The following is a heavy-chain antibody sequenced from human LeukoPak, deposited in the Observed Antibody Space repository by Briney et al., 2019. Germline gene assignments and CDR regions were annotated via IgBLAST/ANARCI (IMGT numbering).Heavy chain of an antibody. CDR2: IDPSDSYT. CDR3: ARQLEADYYDSSGYYPDY. CDR1: GYSFTSYW. Sequence: GESLQISCKGSGYSFTSYWISWVRQMPGKGLEWMGRIDPSDSYTNYSPSFQGHVTISADKSISTAYLQWSSLKASDTAMYYCARQLEADYYDSSGYYPDYWGQGTLVTVSS. D-gene: IGHD3-22*01. V-gene: IGHV5-10-1*01. J-gene: IGHJ4*02.